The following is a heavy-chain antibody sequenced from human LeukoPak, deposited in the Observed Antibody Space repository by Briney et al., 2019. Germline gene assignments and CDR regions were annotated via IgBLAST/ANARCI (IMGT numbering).Heavy chain of an antibody. D-gene: IGHD5-12*01. V-gene: IGHV3-33*01. CDR3: ARDLPRFTEDIVATDRLDAFDI. CDR2: IWYDGSNK. CDR1: GFTFSNYG. J-gene: IGHJ3*02. Sequence: PGRSLRLSCAASGFTFSNYGMHWVRQAPGKGLEWVAIIWYDGSNKYYADSVKGRFTISRDNSKNTLYLHMNSLRAEDTAVYYCARDLPRFTEDIVATDRLDAFDIWGQGRMVTVSS.